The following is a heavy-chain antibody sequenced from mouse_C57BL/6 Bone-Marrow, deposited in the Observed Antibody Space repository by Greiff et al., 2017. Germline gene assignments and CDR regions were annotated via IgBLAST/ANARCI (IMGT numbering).Heavy chain of an antibody. J-gene: IGHJ3*01. Sequence: QVQLQESGAELVRPGASVTLSCKASGYTFTDYEMHWVKQTPVHGLEWIGAIDPETGGPAYNQKFKGKAILTEDKSSSTAYMGLRSLTSEDSAVYYCTRWDYDYDEGAYWGQGTLVTVSA. CDR1: GYTFTDYE. V-gene: IGHV1-15*01. CDR3: TRWDYDYDEGAY. D-gene: IGHD2-4*01. CDR2: IDPETGGP.